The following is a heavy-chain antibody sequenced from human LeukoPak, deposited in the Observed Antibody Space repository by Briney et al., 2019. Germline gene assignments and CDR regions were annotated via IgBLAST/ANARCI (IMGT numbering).Heavy chain of an antibody. CDR1: GYTFTSYG. CDR2: ISAYNGNT. CDR3: ARDGAIVVVPAAMPEYYYYGMDV. J-gene: IGHJ6*02. D-gene: IGHD2-2*01. Sequence: GASVKVSCKSSGYTFTSYGISWVRQAPGQGLEWMGWISAYNGNTNYAQKLQGRVTMTTDTSTSTAYMELRSLGSDDTAVYYCARDGAIVVVPAAMPEYYYYGMDVWGQGTTVTVSS. V-gene: IGHV1-18*01.